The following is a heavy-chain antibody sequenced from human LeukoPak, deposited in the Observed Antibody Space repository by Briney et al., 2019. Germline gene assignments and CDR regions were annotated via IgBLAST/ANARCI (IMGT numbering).Heavy chain of an antibody. V-gene: IGHV1-8*02. CDR2: MNPNSGNT. J-gene: IGHJ6*02. D-gene: IGHD5-18*01. CDR3: ARGDSSGMDV. Sequence: ASVKVSCKASGYTFTNYGISWVRQAPGQGLEWMGWMNPNSGNTGYAQKFQGRVTMTRNTSISTAYMELSSLRSEDTAVYYCARGDSSGMDVWGQGTTVTVSS. CDR1: GYTFTNYG.